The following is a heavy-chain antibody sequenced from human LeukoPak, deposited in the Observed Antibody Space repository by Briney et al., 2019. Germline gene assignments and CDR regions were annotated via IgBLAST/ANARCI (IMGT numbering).Heavy chain of an antibody. D-gene: IGHD3-9*01. Sequence: GGSLRLSXAASGFTFSSYAMSWVRQAPGKGLEWVSAISGSGGSTYYADSVKGRFTISRDNSKNTLYLQMNSLRAEDTAVYYCAKEPQLRYFDWLPPGSDSWFDPWGQGTLVTVSS. CDR2: ISGSGGST. V-gene: IGHV3-23*01. CDR1: GFTFSSYA. J-gene: IGHJ5*02. CDR3: AKEPQLRYFDWLPPGSDSWFDP.